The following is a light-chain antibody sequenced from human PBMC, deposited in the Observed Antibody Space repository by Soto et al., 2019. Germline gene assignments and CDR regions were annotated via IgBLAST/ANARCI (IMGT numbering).Light chain of an antibody. CDR3: SSFVGAPVI. CDR2: EVN. Sequence: QSALTQPPSASGSPGQSVTIPCAGTSTDVGEYNYVSWYQQHPGKVPKLIIFEVNKRPSGVPDRFSGSKSGDTASLTVSGLQAEDEADYYCSSFVGAPVIFGGGIKVTVL. CDR1: STDVGEYNY. J-gene: IGLJ2*01. V-gene: IGLV2-8*01.